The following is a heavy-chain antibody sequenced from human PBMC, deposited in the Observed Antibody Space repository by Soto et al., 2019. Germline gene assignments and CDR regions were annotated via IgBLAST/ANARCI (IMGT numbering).Heavy chain of an antibody. CDR1: GYTFTSYG. V-gene: IGHV1-18*01. J-gene: IGHJ6*02. CDR2: ISAYNGIT. Sequence: QVQLVQSGAEVKKPGASVKVSCKASGYTFTSYGISWVRQAPGQGLEWMGWISAYNGITNYAQQLQGRVTMTTDTSTRPASMEPRSLRSDDTAVYFCARRAPPMAVWGQGTTVTVSS. CDR3: ARRAPPMAV.